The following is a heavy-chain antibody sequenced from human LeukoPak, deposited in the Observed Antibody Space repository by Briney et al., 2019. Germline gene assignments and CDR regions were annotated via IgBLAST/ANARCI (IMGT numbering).Heavy chain of an antibody. CDR3: ARACRYCSSTSYYYYYMDV. V-gene: IGHV3-20*04. D-gene: IGHD2-2*01. Sequence: PGGSLRLSCAASGFTFDDYGMSWVRQVPGKGLEWVSGINWIGGSTGYADSVKGRFTISRDNAKNSLYLQMNSLRAEDTAVYYCARACRYCSSTSYYYYYMDVWGKGTTVTISS. J-gene: IGHJ6*03. CDR2: INWIGGST. CDR1: GFTFDDYG.